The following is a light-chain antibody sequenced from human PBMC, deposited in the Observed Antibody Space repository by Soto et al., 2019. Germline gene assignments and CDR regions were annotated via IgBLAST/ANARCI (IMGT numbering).Light chain of an antibody. CDR2: KAS. CDR3: QEYSTHYRT. CDR1: QSISSW. J-gene: IGKJ1*01. Sequence: DLQMTQSPSTLSASVGDRVTITCRASQSISSWLAWYQQKPGKAPNFLLYKASSLESGVPSRFSGSGSGTEFTLSISSLQPDDFATYYCQEYSTHYRTFGQGTKVEIK. V-gene: IGKV1-5*03.